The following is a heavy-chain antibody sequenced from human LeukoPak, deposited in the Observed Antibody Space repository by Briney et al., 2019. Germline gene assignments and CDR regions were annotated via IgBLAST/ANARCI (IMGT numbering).Heavy chain of an antibody. CDR1: GYSFSDFY. V-gene: IGHV1-2*02. J-gene: IGHJ3*02. Sequence: ASVRVSCKASGYSFSDFYIHGVRQAPRQGLEWMGWINPKSGATTYAERFRGRVTMTRDTSFNTVYLELASLHSDDTAVFYCARDYSDGYNRRDAFDIWGQGTTLIVSS. D-gene: IGHD5-18*01. CDR2: INPKSGAT. CDR3: ARDYSDGYNRRDAFDI.